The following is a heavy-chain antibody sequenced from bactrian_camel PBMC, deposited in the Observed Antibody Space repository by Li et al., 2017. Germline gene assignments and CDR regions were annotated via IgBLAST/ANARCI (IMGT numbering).Heavy chain of an antibody. Sequence: QVQLVESGGGSVQTGGSLKLSCKASGYVFSFYCMGWFRQSPGKEREGVAARYTGGGSTYYADSVKGRFTISQDSARNTVYLQMNNLQPEDTATYYCAEGRGSRGEHCYSLNYWGQGTQVTVS. CDR3: AEGRGSRGEHCYSLNY. CDR1: GYVFSFYC. CDR2: RYTGGGST. J-gene: IGHJ4*01. V-gene: IGHV3S54*01. D-gene: IGHD6*01.